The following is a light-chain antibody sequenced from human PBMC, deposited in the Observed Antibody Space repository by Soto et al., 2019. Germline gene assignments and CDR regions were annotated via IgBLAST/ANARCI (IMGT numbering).Light chain of an antibody. J-gene: IGKJ3*01. V-gene: IGKV3-11*01. Sequence: EIVLTQSPATLSLSPGERATLSCRASQSVSSYLAWNQQKPGQAPRLLIYDASNRATGIPARFSGSGSGTDFTLTISSLEPEDFAVYYCQQRSNWPRFTFGPGTKVGIK. CDR3: QQRSNWPRFT. CDR2: DAS. CDR1: QSVSSY.